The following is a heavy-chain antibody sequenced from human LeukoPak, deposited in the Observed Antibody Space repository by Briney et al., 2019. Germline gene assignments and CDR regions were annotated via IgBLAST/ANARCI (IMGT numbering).Heavy chain of an antibody. CDR3: ARVIGDVHTGVYDAFDI. V-gene: IGHV1-8*01. D-gene: IGHD5-18*01. CDR1: GYTFTSYD. J-gene: IGHJ3*02. Sequence: ASVKVSCKASGYTFTSYDINWVRQATGQGLEWMGWMNPNSGNTGYAQKFQGRVTMTRNTSISTAYMELSSLRSEDTAVSYCARVIGDVHTGVYDAFDIWGQGTMVTVSS. CDR2: MNPNSGNT.